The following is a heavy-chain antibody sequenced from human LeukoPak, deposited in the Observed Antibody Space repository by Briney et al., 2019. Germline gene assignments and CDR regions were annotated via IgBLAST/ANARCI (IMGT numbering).Heavy chain of an antibody. D-gene: IGHD3-10*01. V-gene: IGHV1-8*01. CDR2: MSPNSGDT. CDR3: ASSSVRRYNTFDY. Sequence: ASVKVSCKASGYTFTSYDFNCVRQATGQRPEWMGWMSPNSGDTGYAQKFQDRVTMTRNTSISTAYMELSSLRSDDTAVYYCASSSVRRYNTFDYWGQGTLVTVSS. J-gene: IGHJ4*02. CDR1: GYTFTSYD.